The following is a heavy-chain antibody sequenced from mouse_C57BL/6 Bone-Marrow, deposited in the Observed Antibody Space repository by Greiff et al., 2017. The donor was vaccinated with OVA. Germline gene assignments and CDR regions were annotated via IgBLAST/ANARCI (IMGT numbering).Heavy chain of an antibody. CDR2: INPGSGGT. V-gene: IGHV1-54*01. Sequence: QVQLQQSGAELVRPGTSVKVSCKASGYAFTNYLIEWVKQRPGQGLEWIGVINPGSGGTNYNEKFKGKATLTADKSSSTAYMQLSSLTSEDSAVYFCARWGYYEFAYWGQGTLVTVSA. J-gene: IGHJ3*01. D-gene: IGHD1-1*01. CDR3: ARWGYYEFAY. CDR1: GYAFTNYL.